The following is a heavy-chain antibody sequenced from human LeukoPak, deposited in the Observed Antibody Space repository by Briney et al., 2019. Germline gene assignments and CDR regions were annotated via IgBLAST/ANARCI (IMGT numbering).Heavy chain of an antibody. CDR1: GYSFSSYW. V-gene: IGHV5-51*01. CDR2: IYPGDSDT. J-gene: IGHJ4*02. CDR3: ARQTRSITARDFDY. D-gene: IGHD6-6*01. Sequence: GESLKISCKGSGYSFSSYWIGWARQMPGKGLEWMGIIYPGDSDTRYSPSFQGQVTISADKSISTAYLLWSSLKASDTAMYHCARQTRSITARDFDYWGQGTLVTVSS.